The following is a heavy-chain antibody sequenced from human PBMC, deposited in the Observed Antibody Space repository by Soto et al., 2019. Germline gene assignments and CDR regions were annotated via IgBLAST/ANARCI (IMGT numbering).Heavy chain of an antibody. CDR2: ISNSGDNI. D-gene: IGHD6-13*01. Sequence: GGSLRLSCSASGFTFRTFTMNWVRQAPGKGLEWVSFISNSGDNIHYADSVKGRFTISRDNSKNTLYLQMNSLRTEDTAVYYCARRGPGTYFDYWGQGTLVTVSS. CDR1: GFTFRTFT. V-gene: IGHV3-21*04. CDR3: ARRGPGTYFDY. J-gene: IGHJ4*02.